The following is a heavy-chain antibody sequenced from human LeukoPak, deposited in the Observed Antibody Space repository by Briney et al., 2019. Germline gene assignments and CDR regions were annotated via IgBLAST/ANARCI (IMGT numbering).Heavy chain of an antibody. D-gene: IGHD6-13*01. CDR2: ISAYNGNT. Sequence: GASVKLSCNAAGYTFTSYGISWERHAPGQGLELMGLISAYNGNTNNAQKPQGRVTMTTDTSTSTAYMELRSLRSDDTAVYYCAGVKGQIAAAGRGDYWGQGTLVTVSS. CDR3: AGVKGQIAAAGRGDY. CDR1: GYTFTSYG. V-gene: IGHV1-18*01. J-gene: IGHJ4*02.